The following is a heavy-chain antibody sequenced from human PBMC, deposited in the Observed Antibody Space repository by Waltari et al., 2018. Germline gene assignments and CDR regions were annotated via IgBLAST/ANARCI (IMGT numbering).Heavy chain of an antibody. J-gene: IGHJ4*02. V-gene: IGHV3-7*01. CDR1: GFTFSSYW. Sequence: EVQLVESGGGLVQPGGSLSLSCSASGFTFSSYWMSWLRQAPGKGLEWVVNIKQDGSEKYYVDSVKGRFTISRDNAKNSLYLQMNSLRAEDTAVYYCARLHSGWYVSDYWGQGTLVTVSS. CDR3: ARLHSGWYVSDY. D-gene: IGHD6-19*01. CDR2: IKQDGSEK.